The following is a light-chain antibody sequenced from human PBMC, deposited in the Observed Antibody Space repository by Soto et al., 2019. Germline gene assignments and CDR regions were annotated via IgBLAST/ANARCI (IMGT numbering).Light chain of an antibody. CDR2: EVS. J-gene: IGLJ1*01. CDR1: NSDGGSYKY. Sequence: QSVLTQPASVSGSPGQSITISCTGSNSDGGSYKYVSWYQQHPGKAPKLIIYEVSNRPSGVSNRFSGSKSGNTASLTLSGLQADDEAEYYCTSFSNSTYVFGTGTKVTVL. CDR3: TSFSNSTYV. V-gene: IGLV2-14*01.